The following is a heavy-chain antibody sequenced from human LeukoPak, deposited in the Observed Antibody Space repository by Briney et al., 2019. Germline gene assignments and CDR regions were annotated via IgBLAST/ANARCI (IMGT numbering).Heavy chain of an antibody. Sequence: GGSLRLSCAASGFTFDDYAMHWVRQAPGKGLEWVSGISWNSGSIGYADSVKGRFTISRHNAKNSLYLQMNSLRAEDTALYYCAKDHVAYYYDSSGYSRYFDYWGQGTLVTVSS. J-gene: IGHJ4*02. CDR1: GFTFDDYA. CDR3: AKDHVAYYYDSSGYSRYFDY. V-gene: IGHV3-9*01. D-gene: IGHD3-22*01. CDR2: ISWNSGSI.